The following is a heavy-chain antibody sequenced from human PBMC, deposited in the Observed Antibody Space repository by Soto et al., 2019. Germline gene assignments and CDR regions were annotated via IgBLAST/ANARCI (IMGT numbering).Heavy chain of an antibody. J-gene: IGHJ4*02. CDR1: GGSISSYY. CDR3: ARTYYVYCFDH. CDR2: IYYSGST. Sequence: SETLSLTCTVSGGSISSYYWSWIRQPPGKGLEWIGYIYYSGSTNYNPSLKSRVTISVDTSKNQFSLKLSSVTAADTAVYYCARTYYVYCFDHWGQGTRVTVSS. V-gene: IGHV4-59*01. D-gene: IGHD1-26*01.